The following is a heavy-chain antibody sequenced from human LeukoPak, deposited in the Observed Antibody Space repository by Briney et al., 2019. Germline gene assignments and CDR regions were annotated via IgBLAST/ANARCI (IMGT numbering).Heavy chain of an antibody. CDR2: ISSDGSNK. CDR1: GFTFSRYA. CDR3: ARTDISGWSRPLDC. D-gene: IGHD6-19*01. J-gene: IGHJ4*02. V-gene: IGHV3-30-3*01. Sequence: GGSLRLSCAASGFTFSRYALHWVRQAPGRGLEWVAVISSDGSNKYYAGSVEGRFTISRDNYNNTLLLQMNSLRAEDTAVYYCARTDISGWSRPLDCWGQGTLVTVSS.